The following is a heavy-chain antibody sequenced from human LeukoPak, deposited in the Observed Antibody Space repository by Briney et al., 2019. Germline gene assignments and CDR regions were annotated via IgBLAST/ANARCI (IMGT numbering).Heavy chain of an antibody. CDR2: MNPNSGNT. Sequence: GASVKVSCKASGYTFTSYDINWVRQATGQGLEWMGWMNPNSGNTGYAQKFQGRVTITRNTSISTAYMELSSLRSEDTAVYYCARGYAYYDFWSGYSSPFDYWGQGTLVTVSS. V-gene: IGHV1-8*03. CDR1: GYTFTSYD. J-gene: IGHJ4*02. CDR3: ARGYAYYDFWSGYSSPFDY. D-gene: IGHD3-3*01.